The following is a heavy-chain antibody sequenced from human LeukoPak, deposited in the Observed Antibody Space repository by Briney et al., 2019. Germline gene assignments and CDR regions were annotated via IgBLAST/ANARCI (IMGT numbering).Heavy chain of an antibody. D-gene: IGHD4-17*01. CDR3: ARKGEHYGDYDY. J-gene: IGHJ4*02. V-gene: IGHV1-2*02. Sequence: ASVKVSCKASGYTFTGYFLHWVRQAPGQGLEWMGWILPNTGGTHYAQKFQGRVTVTRDTSISTADMEVSRLTSDDTAVYYCARKGEHYGDYDYWGQGTLVTVSS. CDR1: GYTFTGYF. CDR2: ILPNTGGT.